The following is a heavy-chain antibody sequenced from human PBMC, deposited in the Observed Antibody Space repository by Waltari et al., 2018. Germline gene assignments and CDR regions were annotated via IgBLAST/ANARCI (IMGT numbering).Heavy chain of an antibody. CDR3: AESSLGATPYNWFDP. V-gene: IGHV1-69*05. CDR2: SIPIFGTA. CDR1: GGTFSSYA. Sequence: QVQLVQSGAEVKKPGSSVKVSCKASGGTFSSYAISWVRQAPGQGLEGMGGSIPIFGTANYAQKVQGRVTITTDESTSTAYMELSSLRAEDTAVYYCAESSLGATPYNWFDPWGQGTLVTVSS. D-gene: IGHD1-26*01. J-gene: IGHJ5*02.